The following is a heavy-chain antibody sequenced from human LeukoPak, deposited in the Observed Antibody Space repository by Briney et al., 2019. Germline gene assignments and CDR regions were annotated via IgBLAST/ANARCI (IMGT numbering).Heavy chain of an antibody. CDR1: GYTFTGYY. CDR3: ARDDDPHHVWGSYRD. V-gene: IGHV1-2*02. CDR2: INPDSGGT. D-gene: IGHD3-16*02. Sequence: GASVKVSCKASGYTFTGYYMHWVRQAPGQGLEWMGWINPDSGGTNYAQKFQGSVTMTRDTSISTAYMELSRPRSDDTAVYYCARDDDPHHVWGSYRDWGQGTLVTVSS. J-gene: IGHJ4*02.